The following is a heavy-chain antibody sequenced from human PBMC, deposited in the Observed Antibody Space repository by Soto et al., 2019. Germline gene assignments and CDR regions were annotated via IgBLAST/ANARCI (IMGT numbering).Heavy chain of an antibody. V-gene: IGHV1-69*08. D-gene: IGHD6-13*01. CDR1: GGTFSSYT. J-gene: IGHJ4*02. CDR2: IIPILGIA. CDR3: AREPRSIGWTAAAGTIDY. Sequence: QVQLVQSGAEVKKPGSSVKVSCKASGGTFSSYTISWVRQAPGQGLEWMGRIIPILGIANYAQKFQGGVTITADKSTSTAYMELSSLRSEDTAVYYCAREPRSIGWTAAAGTIDYWGQGTLVTVSS.